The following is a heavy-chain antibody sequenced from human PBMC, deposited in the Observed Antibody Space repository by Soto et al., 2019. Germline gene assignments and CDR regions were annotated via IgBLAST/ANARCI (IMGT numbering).Heavy chain of an antibody. Sequence: EVQLVESGGGLVQPGGSLRLSCAASGFTFSSYEMNWVRQAPGQGLEGVSYISSSGSTIYYADSVKGRFTISRDIAKNSRYLQMNSLRAEDTAGYYCARVDNYDCNSGGDFDYWCRGTLVTVSS. J-gene: IGHJ4*02. V-gene: IGHV3-48*03. CDR2: ISSSGSTI. CDR1: GFTFSSYE. CDR3: ARVDNYDCNSGGDFDY. D-gene: IGHD5-12*01.